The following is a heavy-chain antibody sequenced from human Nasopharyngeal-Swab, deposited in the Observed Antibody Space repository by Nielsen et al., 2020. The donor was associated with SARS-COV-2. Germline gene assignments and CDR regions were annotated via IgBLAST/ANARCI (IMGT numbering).Heavy chain of an antibody. J-gene: IGHJ4*02. Sequence: ESLKISCAASGFTFSKFYMSWVRQAAGKGLEWVANIKQDGSGSYYVDSVKGRFTISRDDANTSLYLQMNSLRAGDTGVYYCARGGSSFPFDYWGPGTLVTVSS. D-gene: IGHD6-13*01. CDR2: IKQDGSGS. CDR3: ARGGSSFPFDY. CDR1: GFTFSKFY. V-gene: IGHV3-7*01.